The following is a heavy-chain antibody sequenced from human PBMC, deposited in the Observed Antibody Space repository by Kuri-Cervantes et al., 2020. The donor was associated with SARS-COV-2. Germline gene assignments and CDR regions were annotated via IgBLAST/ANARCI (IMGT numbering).Heavy chain of an antibody. D-gene: IGHD2-2*01. CDR1: GGSFSGYY. CDR2: INHSGST. J-gene: IGHJ6*02. CDR3: ARAVARGVPAALGLGLYYYYGMDV. Sequence: ESLKISCAVYGGSFSGYYWSWIRQPPGKGLEWIGEINHSGSTNDNPSLKSRVTISVDTSKNQFSLKLSSVTAADTAVYYCARAVARGVPAALGLGLYYYYGMDVWGQGTTVTVSS. V-gene: IGHV4-34*01.